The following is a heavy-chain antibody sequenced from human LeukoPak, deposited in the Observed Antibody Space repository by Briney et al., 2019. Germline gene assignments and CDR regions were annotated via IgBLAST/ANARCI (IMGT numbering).Heavy chain of an antibody. CDR1: GYTLTELS. CDR3: ATDPDSSSWPHAFDI. V-gene: IGHV1-24*01. CDR2: FDPEDGET. D-gene: IGHD6-13*01. J-gene: IGHJ3*02. Sequence: ASVKVSCKVSGYTLTELSMHGVRQAPGKGLEWMGGFDPEDGETIYAQKFQGRVTMTEDTSTDTAYMELSSLRSEDTAVYYCATDPDSSSWPHAFDIWGQGTMVTVSS.